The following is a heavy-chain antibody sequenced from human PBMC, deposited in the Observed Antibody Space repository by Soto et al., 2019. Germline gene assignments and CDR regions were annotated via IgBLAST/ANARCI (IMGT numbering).Heavy chain of an antibody. Sequence: ASVKVSCKASGYTFTGYYMHWVRQAPGQGLEWMGWINPNSGGTNYAQKFQGRVTMTRDTSISTAYMELSRLRSDDTAVYYCARGHNYDYVWGSYRSHDAFDIWGQGTIVTVSS. CDR3: ARGHNYDYVWGSYRSHDAFDI. D-gene: IGHD3-16*02. V-gene: IGHV1-2*02. CDR1: GYTFTGYY. CDR2: INPNSGGT. J-gene: IGHJ3*02.